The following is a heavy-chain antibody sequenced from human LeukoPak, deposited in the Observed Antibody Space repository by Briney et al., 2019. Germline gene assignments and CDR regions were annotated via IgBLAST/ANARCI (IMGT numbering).Heavy chain of an antibody. D-gene: IGHD5-24*01. V-gene: IGHV4-59*08. CDR3: ARQGDGYNRPPFDY. J-gene: IGHJ4*02. CDR2: IYYSGST. CDR1: GGSISSYY. Sequence: SETLSLTCTVSGGSISSYYWSWIRQPPGKGLEWIGYIYYSGSTNYNPSLKSRVTISVDTSKNQFSLKLSSVTAADTAVYYCARQGDGYNRPPFDYWGQGTLVTVSS.